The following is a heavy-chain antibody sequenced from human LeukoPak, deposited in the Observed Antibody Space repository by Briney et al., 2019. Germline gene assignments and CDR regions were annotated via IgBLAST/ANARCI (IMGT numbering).Heavy chain of an antibody. CDR3: ARDERISAAATGFDY. D-gene: IGHD6-13*01. J-gene: IGHJ4*02. CDR1: GFTFSDHS. CDR2: ISSSGSTK. V-gene: IGHV3-48*02. Sequence: PGGSLRLSCAASGFTFSDHSMNWVRQAPGKGLEWLSYISSSGSTKFYADSVRGRFTISRGNAKNSLYLQMNSLRDEDTALYYCARDERISAAATGFDYWGQGTLVTVSS.